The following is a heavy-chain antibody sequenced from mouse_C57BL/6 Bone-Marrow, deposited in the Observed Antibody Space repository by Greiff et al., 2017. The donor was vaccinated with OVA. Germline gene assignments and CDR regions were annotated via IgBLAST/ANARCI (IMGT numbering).Heavy chain of an antibody. CDR2: IDPSDSYT. J-gene: IGHJ3*01. CDR1: GYTFTSYW. Sequence: QVQLQQSGAELVRPGTSVKLSCKASGYTFTSYWMHWVKQRPGQGLEWIGVIDPSDSYTNYNQKFKGKATLTVDTSSSTAYMQLSSLTSEDSAVYYCAYYGSPWFAYWGQGTLVTVSA. D-gene: IGHD1-1*01. CDR3: AYYGSPWFAY. V-gene: IGHV1-59*01.